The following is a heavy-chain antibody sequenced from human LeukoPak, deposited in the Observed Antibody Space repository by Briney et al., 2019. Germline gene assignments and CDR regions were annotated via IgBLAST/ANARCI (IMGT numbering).Heavy chain of an antibody. V-gene: IGHV4-39*01. Sequence: PSETLSLTCTVSGGSISSSSYYWGWIRQRPGKGLEWIGSIYYSGSTYYNPSLKSRVTISVDTSKNQFYLKLSSVTAADTAVYYCARPHDYGDYLFDYWGQGTLVTVSS. D-gene: IGHD4-17*01. J-gene: IGHJ4*02. CDR3: ARPHDYGDYLFDY. CDR1: GGSISSSSYY. CDR2: IYYSGST.